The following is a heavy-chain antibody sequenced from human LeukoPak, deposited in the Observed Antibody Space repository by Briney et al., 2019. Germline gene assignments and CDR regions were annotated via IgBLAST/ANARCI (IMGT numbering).Heavy chain of an antibody. D-gene: IGHD4-23*01. Sequence: SETLSLTCTVSGGSISSYYWSWIRQPPGKGLEWIGYIYYSGSTNYNPSLKSRVTISVHTSKNQFSLKLNSVTAADTAVYYCARVTFDDYAGNSAWFDPWGQGTLVTVSS. J-gene: IGHJ5*02. CDR3: ARVTFDDYAGNSAWFDP. V-gene: IGHV4-59*01. CDR1: GGSISSYY. CDR2: IYYSGST.